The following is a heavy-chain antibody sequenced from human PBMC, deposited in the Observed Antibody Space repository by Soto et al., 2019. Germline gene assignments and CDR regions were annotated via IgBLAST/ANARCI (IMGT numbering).Heavy chain of an antibody. Sequence: GSLRLSGAASGFTVGHSAMSWVRQAPGKGLEWVAAISGTGGAAYYADSVKGRFTISRDNSRNTLFLQMNSLRVDDTAIYHCAKPEEVVRGFDFWGLGTLVTVSS. J-gene: IGHJ4*02. D-gene: IGHD3-10*01. CDR3: AKPEEVVRGFDF. CDR2: ISGTGGAA. V-gene: IGHV3-23*01. CDR1: GFTVGHSA.